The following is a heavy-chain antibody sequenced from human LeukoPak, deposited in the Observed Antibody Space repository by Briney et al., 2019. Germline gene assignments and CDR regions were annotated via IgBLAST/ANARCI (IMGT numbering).Heavy chain of an antibody. Sequence: ASVKVSCKASGYTFTSYGISWVRQAPGQGLEWMGWISAYNGNTNYAQKLQGRVTITTDESTSTAYMELSSLRSEDTAVYYCARVIPRLPYYFDYWGQGTLVTVSS. CDR2: ISAYNGNT. CDR1: GYTFTSYG. J-gene: IGHJ4*02. CDR3: ARVIPRLPYYFDY. V-gene: IGHV1-18*01.